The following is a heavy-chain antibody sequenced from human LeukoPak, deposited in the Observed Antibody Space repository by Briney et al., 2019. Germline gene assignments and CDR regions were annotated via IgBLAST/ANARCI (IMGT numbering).Heavy chain of an antibody. J-gene: IGHJ3*02. V-gene: IGHV3-48*01. CDR1: GFTFSSYS. Sequence: GGSLRLSCAASGFTFSSYSMNWVRQAPGKGLEWVSYISSSSSTIYYADSVKGRFTISRDNAKNSLYLQMNSLRAEDTAVYYCARDPEGSSWFYPEVDAFDIWGQGTMVTVSS. CDR2: ISSSSSTI. D-gene: IGHD6-13*01. CDR3: ARDPEGSSWFYPEVDAFDI.